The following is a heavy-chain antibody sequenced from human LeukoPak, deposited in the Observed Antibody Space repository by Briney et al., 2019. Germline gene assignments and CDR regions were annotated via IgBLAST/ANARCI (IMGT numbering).Heavy chain of an antibody. CDR2: IIPIFGTA. D-gene: IGHD6-13*01. CDR3: ASTSAAAGRDYHYYYMEV. J-gene: IGHJ6*03. CDR1: GGTFSSYA. V-gene: IGHV1-69*05. Sequence: SVKVSCKASGGTFSSYAISWVRQAPGQGLEWMGGIIPIFGTANYAQKFQGSVTITTDESTSTAYMELSSLRSEDTAVYHCASTSAAAGRDYHYYYMEVCGKRTTVTVSS.